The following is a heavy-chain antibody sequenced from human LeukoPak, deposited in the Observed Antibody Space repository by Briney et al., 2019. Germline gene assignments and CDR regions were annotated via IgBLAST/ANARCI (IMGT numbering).Heavy chain of an antibody. V-gene: IGHV1-69*04. D-gene: IGHD3-10*01. Sequence: SVKVSCKASGGTFSSYAISWVRQAPGQGLEWMGRIIPILGIANYAQKFQGRVTITADKSTSTAYMELSSLRSEDTAVYYCARQGYGSGRPFDYWGQGTLVTVSS. CDR2: IIPILGIA. J-gene: IGHJ4*02. CDR3: ARQGYGSGRPFDY. CDR1: GGTFSSYA.